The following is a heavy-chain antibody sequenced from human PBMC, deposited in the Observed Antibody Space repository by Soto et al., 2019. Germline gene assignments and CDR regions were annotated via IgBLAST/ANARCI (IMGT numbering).Heavy chain of an antibody. CDR1: GYTFTTYY. D-gene: IGHD2-21*02. CDR3: ARVVVPTTATASNWFDT. V-gene: IGHV1-46*01. CDR2: INPSGGST. J-gene: IGHJ5*02. Sequence: ASVKVSCKASGYTFTTYYLHWVRQAPGQGLEWMGIINPSGGSTNYAQRFQGRVTLTSDTSTSTVHMELSSLRADDTAVYYCARVVVPTTATASNWFDTWGQGTLVTVSS.